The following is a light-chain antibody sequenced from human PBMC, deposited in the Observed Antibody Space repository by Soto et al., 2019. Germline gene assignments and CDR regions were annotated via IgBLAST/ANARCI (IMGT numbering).Light chain of an antibody. CDR3: RHYDDSPPFT. CDR2: GAN. V-gene: IGKV3-20*01. CDR1: QSMNSWN. J-gene: IGKJ3*01. Sequence: EIVLSHSPGTLSWSPGERATLSCRASQSMNSWNLARYQQKRGWAPRLLMYGANDSATGIPDRFSGRASGTDFTLTITRLEAEDVAVYYCRHYDDSPPFTFGPWTKVDIK.